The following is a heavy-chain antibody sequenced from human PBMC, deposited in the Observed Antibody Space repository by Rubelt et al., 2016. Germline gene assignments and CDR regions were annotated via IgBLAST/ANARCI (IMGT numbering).Heavy chain of an antibody. CDR1: GYIFSKYG. CDR2: LRHFNGTK. Sequence: QVQLVQSEGEVKKHGASVKISCKASGYIFSKYGTSWLRQAPGQGLGWMGWLRHFNGTKTYGQTFQGRVTMTRNTSISTAYMELSCLRSEDTAVYYCASGVDFWGQGTLVTVSS. J-gene: IGHJ4*02. CDR3: ASGVDF. V-gene: IGHV1-8*01.